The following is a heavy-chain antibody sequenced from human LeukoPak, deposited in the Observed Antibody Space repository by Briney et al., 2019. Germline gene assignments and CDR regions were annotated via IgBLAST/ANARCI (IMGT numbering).Heavy chain of an antibody. Sequence: GASVKVSCKASGYTFTSYGISWVRQAPGQGLEWMGWTSAYNGNTNYAQKLQGRVTMTTDTSTSTAYMELRSLRSDDTAVYYCASLYCSSTGCYPPFDPWGQGTLVTVSS. CDR1: GYTFTSYG. J-gene: IGHJ5*02. V-gene: IGHV1-18*01. CDR3: ASLYCSSTGCYPPFDP. CDR2: TSAYNGNT. D-gene: IGHD2-2*01.